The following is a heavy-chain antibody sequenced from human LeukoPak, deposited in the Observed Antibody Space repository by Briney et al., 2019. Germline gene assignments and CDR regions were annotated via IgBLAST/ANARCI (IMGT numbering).Heavy chain of an antibody. D-gene: IGHD5-24*01. J-gene: IGHJ3*01. CDR1: GFTFRGAA. CDR2: ISSSGNNA. Sequence: ARRSLRLSCAVSGFTFRGAAMTWVRQAPGKGLEWVSLISSSGNNAYYADSVKGRFTISRDNSKNTLSLQMNSLRVEDTAIYYCAKDIQLSTWGLGTRVTVSS. CDR3: AKDIQLST. V-gene: IGHV3-23*01.